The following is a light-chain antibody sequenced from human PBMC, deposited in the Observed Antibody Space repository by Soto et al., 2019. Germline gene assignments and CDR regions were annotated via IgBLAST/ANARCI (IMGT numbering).Light chain of an antibody. CDR1: QSVSSF. V-gene: IGKV3-11*01. Sequence: EIVLTQSPATLSLSPGGRATLSCRASQSVSSFLAWYQQKPGQAPRLLIYDASDRATGIPPRFSGSGSGTDFTLTISSLEPEDFAVYYCQQRSNWPLTFGGGTKVEMK. CDR3: QQRSNWPLT. CDR2: DAS. J-gene: IGKJ4*01.